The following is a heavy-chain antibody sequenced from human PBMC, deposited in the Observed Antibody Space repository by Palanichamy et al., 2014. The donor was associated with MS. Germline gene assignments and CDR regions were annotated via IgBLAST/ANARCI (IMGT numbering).Heavy chain of an antibody. CDR2: IYYSGTT. J-gene: IGHJ4*02. Sequence: QLQVQDRGPGLVKPSETLSLTCTVSGDSISSSSYYWGWIRQPPGKGLEWIATIYYSGTTHYNPSLKSRVTISVDTSKNQLSLKLSSVTAADTAVYYCARHSGSYDFDYWGQGTLVTVSS. CDR3: ARHSGSYDFDY. V-gene: IGHV4-39*01. D-gene: IGHD1-26*01. CDR1: GDSISSSSYY.